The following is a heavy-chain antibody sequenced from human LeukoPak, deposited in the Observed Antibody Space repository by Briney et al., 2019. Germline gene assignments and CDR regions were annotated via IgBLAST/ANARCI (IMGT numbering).Heavy chain of an antibody. CDR3: ARGGTPGRSFDWLFPKGYFDY. Sequence: SETLSLTCAVYGGSFSGYYWSWIRQPPRKGLEWIGEINHSGSTNYNPSLKSRVTISVDTSKNQFSLKLSSVTAADTAVYYCARGGTPGRSFDWLFPKGYFDYWGQGTPVTVSS. V-gene: IGHV4-34*01. J-gene: IGHJ4*02. CDR1: GGSFSGYY. D-gene: IGHD3-9*01. CDR2: INHSGST.